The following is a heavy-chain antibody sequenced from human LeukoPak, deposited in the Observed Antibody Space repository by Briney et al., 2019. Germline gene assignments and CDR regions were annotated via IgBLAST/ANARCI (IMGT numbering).Heavy chain of an antibody. V-gene: IGHV3-48*01. D-gene: IGHD6-6*01. CDR1: GFTFSSYS. Sequence: AGGSLRLSCAASGFTFSSYSMNWVRQAPGKGLEWVSYISSSSGSTIYYADSVKGQFTISRDNAKNSLYLQMNSLRAEDTAVYYCARADIYSSSSSNGGDYWGQGTLVTVSS. CDR3: ARADIYSSSSSNGGDY. J-gene: IGHJ4*02. CDR2: ISSSSGSTI.